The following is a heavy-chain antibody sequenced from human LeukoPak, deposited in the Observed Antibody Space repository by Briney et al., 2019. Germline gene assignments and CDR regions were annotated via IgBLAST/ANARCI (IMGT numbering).Heavy chain of an antibody. Sequence: ASVKVSCKASGYTFTNYGISWVRQAPGQGLEWMGWISAYNGNTNYAQKFQGRVTMTTDTSTSTAYMQLRSLRSDDTAVYYCARDRRDYIWGTYRAVDYWGQGTLVTVSS. V-gene: IGHV1-18*01. CDR3: ARDRRDYIWGTYRAVDY. D-gene: IGHD3-16*02. CDR1: GYTFTNYG. CDR2: ISAYNGNT. J-gene: IGHJ4*02.